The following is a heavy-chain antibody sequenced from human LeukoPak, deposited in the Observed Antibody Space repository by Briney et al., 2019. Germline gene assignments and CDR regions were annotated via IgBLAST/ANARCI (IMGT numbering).Heavy chain of an antibody. CDR3: ARARYDILTGYYRHYYMDV. CDR1: GGSFSGYY. D-gene: IGHD3-9*01. CDR2: INHSGST. J-gene: IGHJ6*03. V-gene: IGHV4-34*01. Sequence: SETLSLTCAVYGGSFSGYYWSWIRQPPGKGLEWIGEINHSGSTNYDPSLKSRVTISVDTSKNQFSLKLSSVTAADTAVCYCARARYDILTGYYRHYYMDVWGKGTTVTVSS.